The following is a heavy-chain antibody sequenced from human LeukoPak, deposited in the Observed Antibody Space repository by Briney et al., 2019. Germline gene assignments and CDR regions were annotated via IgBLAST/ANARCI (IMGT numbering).Heavy chain of an antibody. CDR2: ISSSGSTI. V-gene: IGHV3-11*01. Sequence: PGGSLRLSCTASGFTFSDYYMSWIRQAPGKGLEWISDISSSGSTIKYADSVKGRFTISRDNAKNSLYLQMNSLRAEDTAVYYCARRSGGSYGNFDCWGQGTLVTVSS. CDR3: ARRSGGSYGNFDC. J-gene: IGHJ4*02. CDR1: GFTFSDYY. D-gene: IGHD1-26*01.